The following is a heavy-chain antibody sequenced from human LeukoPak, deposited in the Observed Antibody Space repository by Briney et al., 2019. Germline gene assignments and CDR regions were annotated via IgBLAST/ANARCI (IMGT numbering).Heavy chain of an antibody. CDR2: IYHSGSI. CDR3: ARITGYYGMGV. J-gene: IGHJ6*02. D-gene: IGHD1-14*01. CDR1: GYSISSSKW. Sequence: SDTLSLTCGVSGYSISSSKWWGWIRQPPGKGLEWIGYIYHSGSIYYNPSLKSRVTMPVDTSKNQFSLKLSSVTAVDTAVYYCARITGYYGMGVWGQGTTVTVSS. V-gene: IGHV4-28*05.